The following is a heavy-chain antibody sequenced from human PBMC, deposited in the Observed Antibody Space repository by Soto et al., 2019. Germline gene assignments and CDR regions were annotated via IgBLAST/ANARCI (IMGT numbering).Heavy chain of an antibody. Sequence: GGSLRLSCAASGFTFSSYSMNWVRQAPGKGLEWVSSISSSSSYIYYADSVKGRFTISRDNAKNSLYLQMNSLRAEDTAVYYCAREGRAAAGQTPYYYYYMDVWGKGTTVTVSS. J-gene: IGHJ6*03. V-gene: IGHV3-21*01. CDR3: AREGRAAAGQTPYYYYYMDV. D-gene: IGHD6-13*01. CDR1: GFTFSSYS. CDR2: ISSSSSYI.